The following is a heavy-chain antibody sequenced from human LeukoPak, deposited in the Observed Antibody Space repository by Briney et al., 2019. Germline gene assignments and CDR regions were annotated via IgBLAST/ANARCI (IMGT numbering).Heavy chain of an antibody. CDR2: ISYDGSNK. V-gene: IGHV3-30*04. Sequence: GGSLRLSCAASGFTFSSYAMHWVRQAPGKGLEWVAVISYDGSNKYYADSVKGRFTISRDNSKNTLYLQMNSLRAEDTAVYYCARDRSLDYWGQGTLVTVSS. CDR3: ARDRSLDY. D-gene: IGHD2-15*01. CDR1: GFTFSSYA. J-gene: IGHJ4*02.